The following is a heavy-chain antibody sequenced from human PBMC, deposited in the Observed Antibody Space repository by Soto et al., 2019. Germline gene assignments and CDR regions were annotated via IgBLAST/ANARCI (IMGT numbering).Heavy chain of an antibody. CDR3: AKRVDFWSGYRYYYGMDV. Sequence: GGSLRLSFAASGFTFSSYAMSWVRQAPGKGLEWVSAISGSGGSTYYADSVKGRFTISRDNSKNTLYLQMNSLRAEDTAVYYCAKRVDFWSGYRYYYGMDVWGQGTTVTVSS. D-gene: IGHD3-3*01. CDR1: GFTFSSYA. J-gene: IGHJ6*02. CDR2: ISGSGGST. V-gene: IGHV3-23*01.